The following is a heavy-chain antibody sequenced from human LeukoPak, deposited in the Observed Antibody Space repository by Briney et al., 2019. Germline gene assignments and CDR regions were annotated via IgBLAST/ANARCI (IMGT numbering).Heavy chain of an antibody. J-gene: IGHJ4*02. V-gene: IGHV4-34*01. D-gene: IGHD1-14*01. CDR1: GGSFSGYY. Sequence: SETLSLTCAVYGGSFSGYYWSWICQPPGKGLEWIGEINHSGSTNYNPSLKSRVTISVDTSKNQFSLKLSSVTAADTAVYYCASRLLRSGVDYWGQGTLVTVSS. CDR3: ASRLLRSGVDY. CDR2: INHSGST.